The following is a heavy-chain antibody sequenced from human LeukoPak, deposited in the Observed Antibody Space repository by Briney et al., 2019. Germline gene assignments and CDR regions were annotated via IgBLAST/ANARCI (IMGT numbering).Heavy chain of an antibody. CDR2: ISPVDSDT. V-gene: IGHV5-51*01. D-gene: IGHD1-26*01. Sequence: GESLKISCKGSGYTFTSYWIGWVRQMPGKGLEWLGIISPVDSDTRYSPSFQGQVTISADKSISTASLQWNSLKASDTAMYYCVRHVPCSGSYYFDYWGQGTLVTVSS. CDR1: GYTFTSYW. J-gene: IGHJ4*02. CDR3: VRHVPCSGSYYFDY.